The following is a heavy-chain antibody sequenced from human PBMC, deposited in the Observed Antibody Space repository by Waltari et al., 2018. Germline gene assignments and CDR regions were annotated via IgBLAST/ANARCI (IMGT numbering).Heavy chain of an antibody. CDR2: ISSSSSYI. J-gene: IGHJ4*02. V-gene: IGHV3-21*01. Sequence: EVQLVESGGGLVKPGGSLRLSCAASGFTFSSYSMNWVRQAPGKGLEWVSSISSSSSYIYYADSVKGRFTISRDNAKNSLYLQMNSLRAEDTAVYYCAREREGDYGGDCWGQGTLVTVSS. D-gene: IGHD4-17*01. CDR1: GFTFSSYS. CDR3: AREREGDYGGDC.